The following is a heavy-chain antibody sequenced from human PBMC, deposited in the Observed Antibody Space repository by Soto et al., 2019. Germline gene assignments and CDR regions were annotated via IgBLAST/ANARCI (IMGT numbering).Heavy chain of an antibody. CDR3: ARAHDSSGPFDY. J-gene: IGHJ4*02. CDR1: GFTFSSYA. D-gene: IGHD3-22*01. CDR2: ISYDGSNK. V-gene: IGHV3-30-3*01. Sequence: GESLRLSCAASGFTFSSYAMHWVRQAPGKGLEWVAVISYDGSNKYYADSVKGRFTISRDNSKNTLYLQMNSLRAEDTAVYYCARAHDSSGPFDYWGQGTLVTVSS.